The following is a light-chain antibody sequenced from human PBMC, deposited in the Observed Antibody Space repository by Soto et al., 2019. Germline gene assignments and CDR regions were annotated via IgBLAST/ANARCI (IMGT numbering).Light chain of an antibody. V-gene: IGLV2-14*01. CDR3: TSYTSYSTLDV. J-gene: IGLJ1*01. Sequence: QSALTQPASVSGSPGQSITISCTGTSSDVGGYNYVSWYQQHPDKAPKLVIYEVSNRPSGVSNRFSGSKSGHTASLTISGLQSEDEADYFCTSYTSYSTLDVFGTGTKLTVL. CDR2: EVS. CDR1: SSDVGGYNY.